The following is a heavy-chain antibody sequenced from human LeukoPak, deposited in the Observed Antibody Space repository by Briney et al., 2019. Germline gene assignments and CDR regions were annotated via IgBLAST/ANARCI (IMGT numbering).Heavy chain of an antibody. Sequence: GGSLRLSCAASGFTFSNYAMSWVRQAPGKGLEWVSVISGSGGSTYYADSVKGRFTISRDNSKNTLYLQMNSLRAEDTAVYYCAKLGILTGHYYFDYWGQGTLLTVSS. CDR2: ISGSGGST. V-gene: IGHV3-23*01. J-gene: IGHJ4*02. D-gene: IGHD3-9*01. CDR3: AKLGILTGHYYFDY. CDR1: GFTFSNYA.